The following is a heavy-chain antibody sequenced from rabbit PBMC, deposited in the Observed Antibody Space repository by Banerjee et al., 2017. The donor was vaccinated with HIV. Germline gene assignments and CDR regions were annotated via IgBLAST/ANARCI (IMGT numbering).Heavy chain of an antibody. D-gene: IGHD6-1*01. CDR3: ARATYDYTYAYYFSL. CDR2: IGVGSSGST. Sequence: QSLEESGGDLVKPGASLTLTCTASGFSFSSSYYMCWVRQAPGKGLEWIACIGVGSSGSTYYASWAKGRFTISKTSSTTVTLQMTSLTAADTATYFCARATYDYTYAYYFSLWGPGTLVTVS. V-gene: IGHV1S40*01. J-gene: IGHJ4*01. CDR1: GFSFSSSYY.